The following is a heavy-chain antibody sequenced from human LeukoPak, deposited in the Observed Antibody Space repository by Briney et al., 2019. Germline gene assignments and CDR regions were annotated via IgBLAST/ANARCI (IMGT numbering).Heavy chain of an antibody. CDR2: ISYDGSNK. J-gene: IGHJ6*02. D-gene: IGHD3-16*01. V-gene: IGHV3-30*04. CDR3: ARVGGLYYYYYGMDV. Sequence: TGGSLRLSCAASGFTFSSYAMHWVRQAPGKGLEWVAVISYDGSNKYYADSVKGRFTISRDNSKNTLYLQMNSLRAEDTAVYYCARVGGLYYYYYGMDVWGQGTTVTVSS. CDR1: GFTFSSYA.